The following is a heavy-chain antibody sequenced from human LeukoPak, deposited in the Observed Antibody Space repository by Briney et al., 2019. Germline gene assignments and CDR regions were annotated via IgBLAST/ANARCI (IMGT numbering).Heavy chain of an antibody. Sequence: GGSLRLSCAASGFTVSSIYMSWVRQAPGKGLDWVSVIFVGGGTKYEESVKGRFSISRDNSENTLYLQMNSLRSEDTGVYYCVRDPWDYWGQGTLVTVSS. CDR3: VRDPWDY. CDR2: IFVGGGT. J-gene: IGHJ4*02. CDR1: GFTVSSIY. V-gene: IGHV3-66*02.